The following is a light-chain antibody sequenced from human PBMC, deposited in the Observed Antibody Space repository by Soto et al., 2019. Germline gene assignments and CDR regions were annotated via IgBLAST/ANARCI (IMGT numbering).Light chain of an antibody. CDR2: DAS. J-gene: IGKJ5*01. V-gene: IGKV1-5*01. Sequence: DIQMTQSPFTLSASVGDRVTITCRASQNINKRLAWHQQKPGKAPKVLIYDASNLKSGVPSRFSGSGSGTEFTLTISSLRPEDFGTYYCLQHKSDPTFGQGTRLEIK. CDR1: QNINKR. CDR3: LQHKSDPT.